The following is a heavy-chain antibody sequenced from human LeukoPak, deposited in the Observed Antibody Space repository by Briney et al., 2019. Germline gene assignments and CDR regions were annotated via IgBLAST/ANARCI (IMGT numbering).Heavy chain of an antibody. CDR1: GYSISSGYY. CDR2: IYHSGST. D-gene: IGHD3-22*01. Sequence: SETPSLTCTVSGYSISSGYYWGWIRQPPGKGLEWIGSIYHSGSTYYNPSLKSRVTISVDTSKNQFSLKLSSVTAADTAVYYCARAGWGYYDSSGYYYYYYYMDVWGKGTTVTVSS. CDR3: ARAGWGYYDSSGYYYYYYYMDV. V-gene: IGHV4-38-2*02. J-gene: IGHJ6*03.